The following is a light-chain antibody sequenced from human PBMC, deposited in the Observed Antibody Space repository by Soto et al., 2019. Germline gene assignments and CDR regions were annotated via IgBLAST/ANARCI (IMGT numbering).Light chain of an antibody. J-gene: IGKJ2*01. CDR2: DAS. CDR3: HQYNSWPPGT. V-gene: IGKV3-15*01. CDR1: QSISRS. Sequence: ETVLTQSPGTLSLSPGERATLSCRASQSISRSLAWYQQKPGQAPRLLISDASTRATGIPARFSGSGSGTEFTLTISSLQSEDFALYYCHQYNSWPPGTFGQGTKVDIK.